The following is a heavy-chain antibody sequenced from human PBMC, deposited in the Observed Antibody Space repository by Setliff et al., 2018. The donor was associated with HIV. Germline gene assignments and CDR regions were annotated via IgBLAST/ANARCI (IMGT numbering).Heavy chain of an antibody. V-gene: IGHV4-34*01. Sequence: LSLTCAVYGGAFNDYYWNWIRQPPGEGLQWIGEINHSGNINYNPSLRSRVTMSVDTSKKQFSLNVTSVTAADTAVYYCARGTYYNGGHLPLDSWGQGALVTAPQ. CDR2: INHSGNI. D-gene: IGHD2-8*01. J-gene: IGHJ4*02. CDR3: ARGTYYNGGHLPLDS. CDR1: GGAFNDYY.